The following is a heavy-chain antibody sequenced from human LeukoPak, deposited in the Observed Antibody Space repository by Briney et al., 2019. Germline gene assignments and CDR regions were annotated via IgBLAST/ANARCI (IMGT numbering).Heavy chain of an antibody. D-gene: IGHD4-17*01. V-gene: IGHV4-30-2*01. CDR1: GGSISSGGYS. CDR2: IYHSGST. J-gene: IGHJ6*02. Sequence: KSSETLSLTCAVSGGSISSGGYSWSWIRQPPGKGLEWIGYIYHSGSTYYNPSLKSRVTISVDRSKNQFSLKLSSVTAADTAVYYCARYGFVDDYYYGMDVWGQGTTVTVSS. CDR3: ARYGFVDDYYYGMDV.